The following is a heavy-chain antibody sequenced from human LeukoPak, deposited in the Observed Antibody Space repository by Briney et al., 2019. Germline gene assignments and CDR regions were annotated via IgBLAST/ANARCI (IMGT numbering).Heavy chain of an antibody. CDR1: EFTVSRNY. Sequence: GALRLSCTASEFTVSRNYMLWVRQAPGKGLEWVSLIFSNGDTHYADSVKGRFTTSRDTSKNTVSLQMNSLRVEDTAMYYCTRDQMNYWGQGTLVTVSS. D-gene: IGHD5-24*01. J-gene: IGHJ4*02. V-gene: IGHV3-53*01. CDR2: IFSNGDT. CDR3: TRDQMNY.